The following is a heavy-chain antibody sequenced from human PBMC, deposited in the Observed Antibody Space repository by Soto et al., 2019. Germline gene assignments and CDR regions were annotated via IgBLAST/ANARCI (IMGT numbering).Heavy chain of an antibody. Sequence: ASVKVSCKASGYTFTGYYMHWVRQAPGQGLEWMGWINPNSGGTNYAQKFQGRVTMTRDTSISTAYMELSRLRSDDAAVYYCARDIPTTVVTPYYYYGMDVWGQGTTVTVSS. CDR1: GYTFTGYY. J-gene: IGHJ6*02. CDR2: INPNSGGT. CDR3: ARDIPTTVVTPYYYYGMDV. D-gene: IGHD4-17*01. V-gene: IGHV1-2*02.